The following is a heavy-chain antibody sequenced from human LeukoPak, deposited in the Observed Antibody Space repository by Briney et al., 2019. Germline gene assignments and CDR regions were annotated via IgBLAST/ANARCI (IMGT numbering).Heavy chain of an antibody. Sequence: GASVKVSCKASGYTFTGYYMHWVRQAPGQGLDGMGLINPNSGCTNYAQKFQDRVTMTRDTSIREAYMPVSRLRSDDTAVYYCARDRITMVRGVPSRAFDIWGQGTMVTVSS. CDR2: INPNSGCT. V-gene: IGHV1-2*06. D-gene: IGHD3-10*01. CDR3: ARDRITMVRGVPSRAFDI. J-gene: IGHJ3*02. CDR1: GYTFTGYY.